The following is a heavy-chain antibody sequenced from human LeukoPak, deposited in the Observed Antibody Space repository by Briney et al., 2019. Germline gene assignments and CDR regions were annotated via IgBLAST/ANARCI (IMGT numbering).Heavy chain of an antibody. D-gene: IGHD6-13*01. CDR2: IFPADSDT. J-gene: IGHJ4*02. Sequence: GESLKISCRASGYSFTTYWIGWVRQMPGKGLEWMGVIFPADSDTRYSPSFQGQVTISADKSISTAYLQWSGLKASDTAMYYCASVYGSTSRDYWGQGTLVTVSS. CDR1: GYSFTTYW. CDR3: ASVYGSTSRDY. V-gene: IGHV5-51*01.